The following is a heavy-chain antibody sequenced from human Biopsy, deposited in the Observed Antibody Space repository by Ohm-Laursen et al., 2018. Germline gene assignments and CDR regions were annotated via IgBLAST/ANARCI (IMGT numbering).Heavy chain of an antibody. CDR2: INQSGRT. D-gene: IGHD2-15*01. CDR1: GKTFSDYY. V-gene: IGHV4-34*08. Sequence: SDTLSLTCEVYGKTFSDYYWSWIRQPPGKGLEWIGQINQSGRTNYNPSLKSRVNISAVKSNNQFSLKLTSVTSADTAVYFCGNEVHGRDYWGLGALVTVSS. CDR3: GNEVHGRDY. J-gene: IGHJ4*02.